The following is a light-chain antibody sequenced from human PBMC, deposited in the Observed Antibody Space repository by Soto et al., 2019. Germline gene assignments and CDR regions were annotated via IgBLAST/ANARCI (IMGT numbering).Light chain of an antibody. V-gene: IGKV2-30*02. Sequence: DIVMTQSPLSLPVTLGQPASISCRSSQGLLHSNGDTFLSWFQQRPGQSPRRLIYQVSNRDSGVPDRFSGSGSGTDFTLTISRVEAEDVGIYYCMQGTHWPFTFGPGTRLEIK. CDR2: QVS. CDR1: QGLLHSNGDTF. CDR3: MQGTHWPFT. J-gene: IGKJ5*01.